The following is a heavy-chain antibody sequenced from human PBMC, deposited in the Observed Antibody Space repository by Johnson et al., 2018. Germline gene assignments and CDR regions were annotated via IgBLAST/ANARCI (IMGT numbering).Heavy chain of an antibody. CDR2: ISGSGGST. D-gene: IGHD4-17*01. CDR1: GFTFSSYA. J-gene: IGHJ3*02. CDR3: AKEPYGEDAFDI. V-gene: IGHV3-23*04. Sequence: VQLVQSGGGVVQXGRSXRLXCAASGFTFSSYAMSWVRQAPGKGLEWVSAISGSGGSTYYADSVKGRFTISRDNSKNTLYLQMNSLRAEDTAVYYCAKEPYGEDAFDIWGQGTMVTVSS.